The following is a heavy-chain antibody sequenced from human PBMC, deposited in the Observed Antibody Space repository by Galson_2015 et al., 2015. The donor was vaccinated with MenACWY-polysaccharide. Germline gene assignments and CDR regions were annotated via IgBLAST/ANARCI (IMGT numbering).Heavy chain of an antibody. CDR3: AGIPSTMTSFGWFGP. Sequence: TLSLTCRVYGGSISSAGYHWTWIRQHQGKGLEWIGYIFNRGGTNSNPSLKSRVTVSADRSNNQFSLKLTSMTAADTAVYYCAGIPSTMTSFGWFGPWGQGILVTVSS. V-gene: IGHV4-31*03. D-gene: IGHD4-17*01. J-gene: IGHJ5*02. CDR1: GGSISSAGYH. CDR2: IFNRGGT.